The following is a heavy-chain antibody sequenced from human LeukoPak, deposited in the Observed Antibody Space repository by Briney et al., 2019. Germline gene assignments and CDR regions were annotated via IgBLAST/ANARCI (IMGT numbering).Heavy chain of an antibody. CDR1: GYTFTGYY. J-gene: IGHJ4*02. CDR3: ARDRRDGYTPLAY. D-gene: IGHD5-24*01. CDR2: INPNSGGT. V-gene: IGHV1-2*02. Sequence: ASVKVSCTASGYTFTGYYMHWVRQAPGQGLEWMGWINPNSGGTNYAQKFQGRVTMTRDTSISTAYMELSRLRSDDTAVYYCARDRRDGYTPLAYWGQGTLVTVSS.